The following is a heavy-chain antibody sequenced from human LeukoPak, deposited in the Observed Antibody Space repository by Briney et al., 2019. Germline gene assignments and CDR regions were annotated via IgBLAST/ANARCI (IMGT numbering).Heavy chain of an antibody. CDR2: ISYDGSNK. CDR3: AKEESIWFRELLRPDAFDI. J-gene: IGHJ3*02. CDR1: GFTFSSYG. Sequence: PGRSLRLSCAASGFTFSSYGMHWVRQAPGKGLEWVAVISYDGSNKYYADSVKGRFTISRDNSKNTLYLQMNSLRAEDTAVYYCAKEESIWFRELLRPDAFDIWGQGTMVTVSS. D-gene: IGHD3-10*01. V-gene: IGHV3-30*18.